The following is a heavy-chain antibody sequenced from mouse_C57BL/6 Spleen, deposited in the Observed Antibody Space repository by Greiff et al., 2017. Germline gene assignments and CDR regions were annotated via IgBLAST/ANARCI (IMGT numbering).Heavy chain of an antibody. J-gene: IGHJ2*01. V-gene: IGHV5-16*01. D-gene: IGHD1-2*01. Sequence: EVKVVESEGGLVQPGSSMKLSCTASGFTFSDYYMAWVRQVPEKGLEWVANINYDGSSTYYLDSLKSRFIISRDNAKNILYLQMSSLKSEDTATYYCARDEDYGGFDYWGQGTTLTVSS. CDR3: ARDEDYGGFDY. CDR2: INYDGSST. CDR1: GFTFSDYY.